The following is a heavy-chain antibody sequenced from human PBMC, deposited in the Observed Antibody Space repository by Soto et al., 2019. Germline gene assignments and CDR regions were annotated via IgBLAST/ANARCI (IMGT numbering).Heavy chain of an antibody. CDR3: ARHGGSQGYFDN. V-gene: IGHV4-39*01. CDR2: IYYSGST. D-gene: IGHD3-16*01. J-gene: IGHJ4*02. CDR1: GGPISSSSYY. Sequence: SETLSLTCTVSGGPISSSSYYWGWIRQPPGKGLEWIGSIYYSGSTYYNPSLKSRVTISVDTSKNQFSLKLSSVTAADTAVYYGARHGGSQGYFDNWGQETRVTVSS.